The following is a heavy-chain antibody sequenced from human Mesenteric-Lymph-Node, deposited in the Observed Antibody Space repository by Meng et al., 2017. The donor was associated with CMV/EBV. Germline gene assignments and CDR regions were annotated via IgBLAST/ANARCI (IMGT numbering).Heavy chain of an antibody. CDR1: GYTLTELS. Sequence: ASVKVSCKVSGYTLTELSMHWVRQAPGKGLEWMGGFDPEDGETIYAQKFQGRVTMTEDTSTDTAYMELRSLRSDDTAVYYCARDLIGGGSSPISSLGFWGQGTLVTVSS. V-gene: IGHV1-24*01. CDR3: ARDLIGGGSSPISSLGF. CDR2: FDPEDGET. J-gene: IGHJ4*02. D-gene: IGHD6-13*01.